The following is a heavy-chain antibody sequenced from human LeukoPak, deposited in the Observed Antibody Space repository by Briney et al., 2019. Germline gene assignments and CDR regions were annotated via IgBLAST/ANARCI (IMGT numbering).Heavy chain of an antibody. CDR3: ARVITEYQLHYFDY. CDR2: IYYSGST. D-gene: IGHD2-2*01. V-gene: IGHV4-31*03. CDR1: GGSISSGGYY. J-gene: IGHJ4*02. Sequence: SETLSLTCTVSGGSISSGGYYWSWIRQHPGKGLGWIGYIYYSGSTYYNPSLKSRVTISVDTSKNQFSLKLSSVTAADTAVYYCARVITEYQLHYFDYWGQGTLVTVSS.